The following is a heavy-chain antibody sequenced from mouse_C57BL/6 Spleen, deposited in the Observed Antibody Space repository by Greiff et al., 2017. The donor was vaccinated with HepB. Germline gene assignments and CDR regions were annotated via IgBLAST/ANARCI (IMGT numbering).Heavy chain of an antibody. J-gene: IGHJ4*01. Sequence: QVQLQQSGAELVKPGASVKLSCKASGYTFTSYWMHWVKQRPGQGLEWIGMIHPNSGSTNYNEKFKSKATLTVDKSSSTAYMQLSSLTSEDSAVYYCAREEDYDAMDYWGQGTSVTVSS. CDR3: AREEDYDAMDY. V-gene: IGHV1-64*01. CDR1: GYTFTSYW. CDR2: IHPNSGST.